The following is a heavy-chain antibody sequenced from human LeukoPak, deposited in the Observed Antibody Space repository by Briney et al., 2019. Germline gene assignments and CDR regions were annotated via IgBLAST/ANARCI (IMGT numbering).Heavy chain of an antibody. CDR3: VRIQGIVGSY. Sequence: GGSLRLSCAASGFTLSSYSMNWVRQAPGKGLEWVSYISSYDSSTIYYADSVKGRFTISRDNAKNSLYLQISSLRAEDTAVYYCVRIQGIVGSYWGQGTLVTVSS. D-gene: IGHD1-26*01. V-gene: IGHV3-48*01. CDR1: GFTLSSYS. J-gene: IGHJ4*02. CDR2: ISSYDSSTI.